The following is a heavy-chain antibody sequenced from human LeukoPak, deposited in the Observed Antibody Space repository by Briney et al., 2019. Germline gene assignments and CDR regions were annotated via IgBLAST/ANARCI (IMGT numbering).Heavy chain of an antibody. J-gene: IGHJ4*02. V-gene: IGHV4-4*07. CDR1: GGSMNNYY. CDR2: IYFSGST. CDR3: ASGGNSGSYYLV. D-gene: IGHD3-10*01. Sequence: PSETLSLTCTVSGGSMNNYYWNWIRQPAGKGLEWIGRIYFSGSTNYNPSLQSRVTVSVDTSKNQFSLKLSSVTAADTAAYYCASGGNSGSYYLVWGQGTLVTVSS.